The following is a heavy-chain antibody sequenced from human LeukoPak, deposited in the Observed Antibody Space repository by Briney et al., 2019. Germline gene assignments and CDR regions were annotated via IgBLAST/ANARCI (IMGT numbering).Heavy chain of an antibody. V-gene: IGHV3-23*01. D-gene: IGHD6-13*01. CDR3: AKIIPTVGIGY. J-gene: IGHJ4*02. Sequence: GGSLRLSRAASGFTFSSYAMSWVRQAPGKGLEWVSTISGSGGSTYYADSVKGRFTISRDISKNTLYLQMNSLRAEDTAVYYCAKIIPTVGIGYWGQGTLVTVSS. CDR2: ISGSGGST. CDR1: GFTFSSYA.